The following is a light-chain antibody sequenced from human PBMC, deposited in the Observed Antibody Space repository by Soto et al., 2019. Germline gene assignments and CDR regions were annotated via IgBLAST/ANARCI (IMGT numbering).Light chain of an antibody. CDR1: SGDIGDYNY. CDR2: DVS. J-gene: IGLJ1*01. CDR3: CSYTRSGTLI. Sequence: QSALTQPASVSGSPGQSITLSCVGTSGDIGDYNYVSWYQQHPGKVPKVIIYDVSNRPSGVSYRFSDTKSGNTASLTVSGLQAEDEADYYCCSYTRSGTLIFGTGTKVTVL. V-gene: IGLV2-14*01.